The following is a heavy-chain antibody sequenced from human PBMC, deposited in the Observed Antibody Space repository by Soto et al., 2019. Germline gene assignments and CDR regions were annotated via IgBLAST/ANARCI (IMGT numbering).Heavy chain of an antibody. D-gene: IGHD3-16*02. Sequence: QVQLQQWGAGLLKPSETLSLTCAVYGGSFSGYNWSWIRQPPGKGLEWIGAINHSGSTNYNPSLKSRVTISVDTSKNQFSLNLSSVTAADTAVYYCARRFIWGSYRQRAFDIWGQGTMVTVSS. CDR2: INHSGST. J-gene: IGHJ3*02. V-gene: IGHV4-34*01. CDR3: ARRFIWGSYRQRAFDI. CDR1: GGSFSGYN.